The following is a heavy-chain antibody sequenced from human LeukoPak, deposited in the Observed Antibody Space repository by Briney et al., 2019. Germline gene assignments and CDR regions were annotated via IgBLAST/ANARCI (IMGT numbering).Heavy chain of an antibody. V-gene: IGHV3-23*01. CDR2: ISGSGDST. D-gene: IGHD3-22*01. CDR1: GFTFSIYA. J-gene: IGHJ4*02. CDR3: AKPYYSDSSGYYYFFDY. Sequence: GGSLRLSCAASGFTFSIYAMTWVRQAPGKGLEWVSAISGSGDSTYYADSVKGRFTIPRDNSKNTLYLQMNSLRVEDTAVYYCAKPYYSDSSGYYYFFDYWGQGTLVTVSS.